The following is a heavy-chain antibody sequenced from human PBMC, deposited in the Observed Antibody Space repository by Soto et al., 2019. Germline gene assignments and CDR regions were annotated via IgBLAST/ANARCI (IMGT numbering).Heavy chain of an antibody. Sequence: WETLSLTCSVSGGSISSSSYFWGWIRQPPGKGLEWIGSIYYSGSTYYNPSLKSRVTVSVDTSKNQFSLKLSSVTAADTAVYYCARVYCSGGSCYGIDYWGQGTLVTVS. J-gene: IGHJ4*02. CDR3: ARVYCSGGSCYGIDY. V-gene: IGHV4-39*01. CDR1: GGSISSSSYF. D-gene: IGHD2-15*01. CDR2: IYYSGST.